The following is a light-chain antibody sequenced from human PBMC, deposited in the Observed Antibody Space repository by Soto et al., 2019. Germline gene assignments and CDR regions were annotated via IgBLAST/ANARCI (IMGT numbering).Light chain of an antibody. V-gene: IGKV3-20*01. Sequence: ESVLPQTPTTLSLSPGERATLSCRASQSVSSSYLAWYQQKPGQAPRLLIYGASSRATGIPERFSGSGSGTDFTLTISRLEPEDFAVYYCQQYGSSPVTFGPGTKVDIK. CDR2: GAS. CDR3: QQYGSSPVT. CDR1: QSVSSSY. J-gene: IGKJ3*01.